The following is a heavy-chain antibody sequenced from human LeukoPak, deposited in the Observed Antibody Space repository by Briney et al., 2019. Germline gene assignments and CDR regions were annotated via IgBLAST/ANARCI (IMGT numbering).Heavy chain of an antibody. CDR2: ISGSGSST. Sequence: GGSLRLSCAASGFAFSTDAMSWVRQAPGEGLEWVSTISGSGSSTYYADSVKGRFTISRDNSKNTLYLQMNSLRAEDTAVYYCANLTSVDFWGHGTLVTVSS. J-gene: IGHJ4*01. CDR3: ANLTSVDF. D-gene: IGHD3-10*01. V-gene: IGHV3-23*01. CDR1: GFAFSTDA.